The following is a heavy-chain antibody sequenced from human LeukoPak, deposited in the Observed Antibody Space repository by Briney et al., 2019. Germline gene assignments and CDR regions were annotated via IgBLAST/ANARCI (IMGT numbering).Heavy chain of an antibody. CDR2: INHSGSN. Sequence: SETLSLTCAVYGGSFSGYYWSWTRQPPGKGLEWIGEINHSGSNNYNPSLKSRVTISVDTSKNQFSLKLSSVTAADTAVYYCARKRRPLAFDYWGQGTLVNVPS. CDR1: GGSFSGYY. J-gene: IGHJ4*02. V-gene: IGHV4-34*01. CDR3: ARKRRPLAFDY.